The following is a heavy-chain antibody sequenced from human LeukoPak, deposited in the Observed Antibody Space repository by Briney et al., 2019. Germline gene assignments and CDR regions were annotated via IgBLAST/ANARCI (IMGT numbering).Heavy chain of an antibody. D-gene: IGHD3-10*01. J-gene: IGHJ5*01. V-gene: IGHV3-7*01. CDR2: IKQDGSEK. CDR3: ARDVITMVRGVIIVFGFDS. Sequence: QSGGSLRLSCAASGFTFSSYWMSWVRQAPGKGLEWVANIKQDGSEKYYVDSVKGRFTISRDNAKNSLYLQMNSLRAEDTAVYYCARDVITMVRGVIIVFGFDSWGQGTLVTVSS. CDR1: GFTFSSYW.